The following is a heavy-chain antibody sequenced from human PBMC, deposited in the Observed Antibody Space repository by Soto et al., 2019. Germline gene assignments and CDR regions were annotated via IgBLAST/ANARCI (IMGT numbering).Heavy chain of an antibody. CDR3: ARDHASDYGDFADF. J-gene: IGHJ4*02. V-gene: IGHV3-11*01. CDR2: ISGSGSIL. Sequence: QVQLVASGGDLVEPGGSLRLSCAASGFTFGDYYMSWIRQAPGKGLEWVSYISGSGSILYYSDSVKGRFTISRDNAKNSLYLQMNSLRVDDTALYYCARDHASDYGDFADFWDQGTLVTVSS. CDR1: GFTFGDYY. D-gene: IGHD4-17*01.